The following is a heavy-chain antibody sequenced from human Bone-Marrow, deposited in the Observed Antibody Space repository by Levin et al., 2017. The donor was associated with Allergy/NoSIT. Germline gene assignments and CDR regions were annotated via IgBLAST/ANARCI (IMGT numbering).Heavy chain of an antibody. Sequence: ASVKVSCKASGYTFTSYYMHWVRQAPGQGLEWMGIINPSGGSTSYAQKFQGRVTMTRDTSTSTVYMELSSLRSEDTAVYYCARVGSYYDSSGYSPRFNAFDIWGQGTMVTVSS. J-gene: IGHJ3*02. V-gene: IGHV1-46*01. CDR2: INPSGGST. CDR1: GYTFTSYY. CDR3: ARVGSYYDSSGYSPRFNAFDI. D-gene: IGHD3-22*01.